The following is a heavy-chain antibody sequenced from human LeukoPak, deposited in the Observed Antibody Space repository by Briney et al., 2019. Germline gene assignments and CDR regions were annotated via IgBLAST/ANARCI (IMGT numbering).Heavy chain of an antibody. CDR2: ISSSGSTI. CDR1: GFTFSDYY. Sequence: AGGSLRLSCAASGFTFSDYYMSWIRQAPGKGLEWVSYISSSGSTIYYADSVKGRFTISRDNAKNSLYLQMNSLRAEDTAVYYCARDQIVGATLDAFDIWGQGTMVTVSS. D-gene: IGHD1-26*01. J-gene: IGHJ3*02. CDR3: ARDQIVGATLDAFDI. V-gene: IGHV3-11*04.